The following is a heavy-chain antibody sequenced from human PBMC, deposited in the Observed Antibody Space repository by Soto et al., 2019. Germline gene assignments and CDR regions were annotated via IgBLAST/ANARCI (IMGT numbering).Heavy chain of an antibody. Sequence: QVQLVQSGAEVKKPGSSVKVSCKASGGTFSSYAISWVRQAPGQGLEWMGGIIPIFGTANYAQKFQGRVTITADESTSTAYMELSGLRSEDTAGYYCARDDGHQLVPDYYYYGMDVWGQGTTVTVSS. CDR2: IIPIFGTA. J-gene: IGHJ6*02. V-gene: IGHV1-69*01. CDR3: ARDDGHQLVPDYYYYGMDV. D-gene: IGHD6-13*01. CDR1: GGTFSSYA.